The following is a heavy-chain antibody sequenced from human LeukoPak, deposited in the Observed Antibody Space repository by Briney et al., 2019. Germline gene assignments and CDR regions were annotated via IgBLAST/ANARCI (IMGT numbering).Heavy chain of an antibody. V-gene: IGHV5-51*01. CDR2: IYPGDSDT. J-gene: IGHJ4*02. CDR1: GYSFTSYW. CDR3: ARQTRGGIAAAGSDY. Sequence: EALKISWKGSGYSFTSYWIGWVRQMPGKGLGLMRIIYPGDSDTRYSPSFQGQVTISADKSISTAYLQWSSLKASDTAMYYCARQTRGGIAAAGSDYWGQGTLVTVSS. D-gene: IGHD6-13*01.